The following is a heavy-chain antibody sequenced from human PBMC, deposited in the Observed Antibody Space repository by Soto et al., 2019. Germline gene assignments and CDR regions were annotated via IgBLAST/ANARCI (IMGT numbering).Heavy chain of an antibody. CDR2: VSYDESSE. Sequence: QVQLVESGGGVVQPGRSLRLSCAASGFIFSTYGMHWARQPPGKGLEWVAFVSYDESSEYHADSVKGRFTISRDTSKNTVYLQMNSLRAEDTAVYYCARDHKWNHDVGVVGATDAFDIWGQGTMVSVSS. D-gene: IGHD1-20*01. CDR1: GFIFSTYG. CDR3: ARDHKWNHDVGVVGATDAFDI. J-gene: IGHJ3*02. V-gene: IGHV3-33*05.